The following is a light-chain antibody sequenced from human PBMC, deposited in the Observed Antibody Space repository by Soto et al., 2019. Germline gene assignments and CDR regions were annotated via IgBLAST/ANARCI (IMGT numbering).Light chain of an antibody. Sequence: QAVVTQSPSASASLGASVKLTCTLSSGHSSYAIAWHQQQPEKGPRYLMNLNSDGSHSKGDGIPDRFSGSSSGAERYLTISSLQSEDEADYYCQTWDTGIQVFGGGTKLTVL. CDR1: SGHSSYA. J-gene: IGLJ2*01. CDR2: LNSDGSH. V-gene: IGLV4-69*02. CDR3: QTWDTGIQV.